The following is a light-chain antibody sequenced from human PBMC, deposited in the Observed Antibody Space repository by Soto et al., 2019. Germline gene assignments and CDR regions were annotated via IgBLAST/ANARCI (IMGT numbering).Light chain of an antibody. CDR2: DAS. V-gene: IGKV3-11*01. CDR1: QSVNNY. J-gene: IGKJ4*01. Sequence: EIVLTQSPVTLSLSPGERATLSCRASQSVNNYLAWYQQKPGQAPRLLIYDASTRATGIPARCSGSGSGTDFTLTIRSLEPEDFAVYYCQQRINWPLTFGGGTKVDIK. CDR3: QQRINWPLT.